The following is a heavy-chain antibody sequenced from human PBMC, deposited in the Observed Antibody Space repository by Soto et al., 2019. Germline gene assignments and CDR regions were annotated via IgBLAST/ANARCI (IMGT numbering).Heavy chain of an antibody. J-gene: IGHJ4*02. Sequence: ASVKVSCKASGGTFSSYAISWVRQAPGQGLEWMGGIIPIFGTANYAQKFQGRVTITADESTSTAYMELSSLRSEDTAVYYCASRADSSGYYPKAFGYWGQGTLVTVSS. CDR1: GGTFSSYA. V-gene: IGHV1-69*13. CDR2: IIPIFGTA. D-gene: IGHD3-22*01. CDR3: ASRADSSGYYPKAFGY.